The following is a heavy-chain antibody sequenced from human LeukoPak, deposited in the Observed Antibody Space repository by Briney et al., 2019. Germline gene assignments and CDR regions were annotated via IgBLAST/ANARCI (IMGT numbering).Heavy chain of an antibody. CDR3: ARARNRTAVAVNWFDP. J-gene: IGHJ5*02. CDR1: GYTFTSYG. CDR2: ISAYNGNT. V-gene: IGHV1-18*01. D-gene: IGHD6-19*01. Sequence: ASVKVSCKASGYTFTSYGISWVRQAPGQGLEWMGWISAYNGNTNYAQKLQGRVTMTTDTSTSTAYMELRSLRSDDTAVHYCARARNRTAVAVNWFDPWGQGTLVTVSS.